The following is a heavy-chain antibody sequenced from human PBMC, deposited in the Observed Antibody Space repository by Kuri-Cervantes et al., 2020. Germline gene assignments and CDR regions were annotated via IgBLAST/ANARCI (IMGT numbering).Heavy chain of an antibody. CDR2: MNPNSGNT. CDR3: ARPYYDSSGYYVFDP. D-gene: IGHD3-22*01. CDR1: GYTFTSYD. V-gene: IGHV1-8*01. Sequence: ASVKVSCKASGYTFTSYDINWVRQATGQGLEWMGWMNPNSGNTGYAQKFQGRVTITRDTSASTAYMELRSLRSDDTAVYYCARPYYDSSGYYVFDPWGQGTLVTVSS. J-gene: IGHJ5*02.